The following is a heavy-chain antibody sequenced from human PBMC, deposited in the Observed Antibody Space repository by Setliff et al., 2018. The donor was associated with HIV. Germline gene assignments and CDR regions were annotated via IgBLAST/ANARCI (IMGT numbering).Heavy chain of an antibody. D-gene: IGHD3-22*01. V-gene: IGHV3-7*01. CDR1: GFSFSSYA. CDR3: ATDPYYYDSSGHFDS. J-gene: IGHJ4*02. Sequence: GGSLRLSCAASGFSFSSYAMHWVRQAPGKGLEWVARINRDGTEKYYVDSVKGRFTISRDNARNSLYLQMNSLRAEDTAVYYCATDPYYYDSSGHFDSWGQGTLVTVSS. CDR2: INRDGTEK.